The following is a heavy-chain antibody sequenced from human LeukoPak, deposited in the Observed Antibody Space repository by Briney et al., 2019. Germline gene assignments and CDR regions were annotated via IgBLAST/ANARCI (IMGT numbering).Heavy chain of an antibody. J-gene: IGHJ6*02. V-gene: IGHV1-69*13. Sequence: ASVKVSCKASGGTFSSYAISWVRQAPGQGLEWMGGIIPIFGTANYAQKFQGRVTITADESTSTAYMELSSLRSEDTAVYYCARLRSGYYYYYGMDVWGQGTTVTVSS. CDR2: IIPIFGTA. CDR3: ARLRSGYYYYYGMDV. D-gene: IGHD3-3*01. CDR1: GGTFSSYA.